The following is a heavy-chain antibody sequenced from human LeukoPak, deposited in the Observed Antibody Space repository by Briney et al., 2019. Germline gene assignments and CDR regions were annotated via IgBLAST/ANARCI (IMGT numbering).Heavy chain of an antibody. CDR3: AKSGGYGLIDY. Sequence: YPGGSLRLSCAASGFTFSSYWMSWVRQPPGKGLEWIGSIYSSGSTYYNASLQSRVTISIETSKNQISLRLNSVTAADTAIYYCAKSGGYGLIDYWGQGTLVTVSS. CDR2: IYSSGST. CDR1: GFTFSSYW. J-gene: IGHJ4*02. V-gene: IGHV4-59*04. D-gene: IGHD1-26*01.